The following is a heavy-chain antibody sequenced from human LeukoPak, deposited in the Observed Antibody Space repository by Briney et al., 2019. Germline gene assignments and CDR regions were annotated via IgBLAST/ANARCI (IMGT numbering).Heavy chain of an antibody. J-gene: IGHJ4*02. CDR2: ISHDGSHT. D-gene: IGHD4-11*01. Sequence: GGSLRLSCAASGFTFSGFDMYWVRQAPGKGLEWVAVISHDGSHTQHADSVKGRFTISRDNSKRTLYLQMNSLRPEDTAVYFCVKDRADHYSFDSWGRGTLVTVSS. CDR1: GFTFSGFD. CDR3: VKDRADHYSFDS. V-gene: IGHV3-30*18.